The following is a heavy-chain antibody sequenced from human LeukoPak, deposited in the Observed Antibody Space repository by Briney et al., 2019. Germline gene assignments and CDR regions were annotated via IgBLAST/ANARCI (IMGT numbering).Heavy chain of an antibody. J-gene: IGHJ5*02. Sequence: PSETLSLTCTVSGGSFSSGTYYWSWIRQPPGKEQEWIGDIYYSGSTNYNPSLKSRVTLSVHTSKNQFSLKLSSVTAADTAVYYCARVYYDSSGYDRWFDPWGQGTLVTVSS. D-gene: IGHD3-22*01. CDR3: ARVYYDSSGYDRWFDP. CDR2: IYYSGST. CDR1: GGSFSSGTYY. V-gene: IGHV4-61*01.